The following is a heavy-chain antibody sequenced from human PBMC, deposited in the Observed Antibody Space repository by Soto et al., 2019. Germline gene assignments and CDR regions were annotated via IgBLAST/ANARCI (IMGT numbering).Heavy chain of an antibody. CDR3: AKGSDYDFWSGYYTLAEYFQH. D-gene: IGHD3-3*01. Sequence: HPGGSLRLSCAASGFTFSSYAMSWVRQAPGKGLEWVSAISGSGGSTYYADSVKGRFTISRDNSKNTLYLQMNSLRAEDTAVYYFAKGSDYDFWSGYYTLAEYFQHWGQGTLVTVSS. CDR1: GFTFSSYA. CDR2: ISGSGGST. V-gene: IGHV3-23*01. J-gene: IGHJ1*01.